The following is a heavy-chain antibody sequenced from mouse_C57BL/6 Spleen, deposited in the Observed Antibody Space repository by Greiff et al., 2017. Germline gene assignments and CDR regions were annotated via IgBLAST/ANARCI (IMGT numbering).Heavy chain of an antibody. CDR2: ISSGGDYI. Sequence: EVKLVESGEGLVKPGGSLKLSCAASGFTFSSYAMSWVRQTPEKRLEWVAYISSGGDYIYYADTVKGRFTISRDNARNTLYLQMSSLKSEDTAMYYCTRDGDNQAWFAYWGQGTLVTVSA. CDR3: TRDGDNQAWFAY. D-gene: IGHD2-3*01. J-gene: IGHJ3*01. V-gene: IGHV5-9-1*02. CDR1: GFTFSSYA.